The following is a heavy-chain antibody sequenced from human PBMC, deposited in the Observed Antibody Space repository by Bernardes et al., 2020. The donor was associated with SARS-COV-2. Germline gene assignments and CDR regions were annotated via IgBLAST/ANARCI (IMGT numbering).Heavy chain of an antibody. D-gene: IGHD2-2*01. J-gene: IGHJ4*02. V-gene: IGHV4-31*03. CDR1: GGSISSGAYY. Sequence: SETLSLTCTVSGGSISSGAYYWSWIRQHPGKGLEWIGYISYSGSTYYNPSLKSRVTISEDTSKNQFSLKLSSVTAADTAVYYCAREAACSSTSCPNYFDHWGQGTLVTVSS. CDR3: AREAACSSTSCPNYFDH. CDR2: ISYSGST.